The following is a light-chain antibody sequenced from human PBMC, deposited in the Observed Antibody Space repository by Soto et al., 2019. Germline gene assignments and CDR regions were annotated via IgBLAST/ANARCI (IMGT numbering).Light chain of an antibody. Sequence: QSVLTQPASVSGSPGQSISISCTGTRSDVGAYIYVSWYQRHPGKAPKLLIYEVTSRPSGISNRFSGSKSGNTASLTISGLQPEDEADYYCSSYTSSDTVYVFGSGTKLTVL. V-gene: IGLV2-14*01. J-gene: IGLJ1*01. CDR1: RSDVGAYIY. CDR3: SSYTSSDTVYV. CDR2: EVT.